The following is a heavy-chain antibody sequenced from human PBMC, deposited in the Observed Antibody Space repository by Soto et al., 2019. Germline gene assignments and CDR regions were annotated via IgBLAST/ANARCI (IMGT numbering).Heavy chain of an antibody. V-gene: IGHV3-64*01. CDR2: ISSNGGST. Sequence: GGSLRLSCAASGFTFSSYAMHWVRQAPGKGLEYVSAISSNGGSTYYANSVKGRFTISRDNSKNTLYLQMGSLRAEDMAVYYCARGGARYDFWSGYPYYYYGMDVWGQGTTVTVSS. D-gene: IGHD3-3*01. CDR1: GFTFSSYA. J-gene: IGHJ6*02. CDR3: ARGGARYDFWSGYPYYYYGMDV.